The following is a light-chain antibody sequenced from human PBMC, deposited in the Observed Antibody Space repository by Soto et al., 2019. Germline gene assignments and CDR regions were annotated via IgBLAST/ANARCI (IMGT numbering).Light chain of an antibody. CDR3: SSYTTSRNVV. CDR2: DVS. V-gene: IGLV2-14*03. Sequence: QSALTQPASVSGSPGQSITISCTGTSRDVGAYNYVSWYQQHPGKVPKVMIFDVSSRPSGVSNRFSGSKSGNTASLTISGLQTEDEADYYCSSYTTSRNVVFGGGTKLTVL. CDR1: SRDVGAYNY. J-gene: IGLJ2*01.